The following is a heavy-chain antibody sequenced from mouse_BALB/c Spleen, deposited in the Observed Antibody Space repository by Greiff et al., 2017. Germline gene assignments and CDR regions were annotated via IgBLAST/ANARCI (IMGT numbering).Heavy chain of an antibody. CDR3: ARGTLYGNWFAY. Sequence: EVKLMESGAELVKPGASVKLSCTASGFNIKDTYMHWVKQRPEQGLEWIGRIDPANGNTKYDPKFQGKATITADTSSNTAYLQLSSLTSEDTAVYYCARGTLYGNWFAYWGQGTLVTVSA. CDR2: IDPANGNT. CDR1: GFNIKDTY. D-gene: IGHD2-1*01. V-gene: IGHV14-3*02. J-gene: IGHJ3*01.